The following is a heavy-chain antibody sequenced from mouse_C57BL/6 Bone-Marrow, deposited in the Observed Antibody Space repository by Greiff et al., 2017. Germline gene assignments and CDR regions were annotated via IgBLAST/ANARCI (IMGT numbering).Heavy chain of an antibody. J-gene: IGHJ1*03. D-gene: IGHD1-1*01. V-gene: IGHV1-7*01. Sequence: VKLLESGAELAKPGASVKLSCKASGYTFTSYWMHWVKQRPGQGLEWIGYINPSSGYTKYNQKFKDKATLTADKSSSTAYMQLSSLTYEDSAVYYCYYGSSYPYWYFDVWGTGTTVTVSS. CDR1: GYTFTSYW. CDR3: YYGSSYPYWYFDV. CDR2: INPSSGYT.